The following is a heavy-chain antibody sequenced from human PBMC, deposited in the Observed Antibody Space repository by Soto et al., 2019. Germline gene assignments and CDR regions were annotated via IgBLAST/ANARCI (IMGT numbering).Heavy chain of an antibody. CDR3: ARSLTSPTPGYYYYMDV. J-gene: IGHJ6*03. CDR2: IIPILGIA. D-gene: IGHD3-16*01. Sequence: SEKVSCKSSRGTFSSYTISWVRQAPGQGHERKGKIIPILGIANYAQKFQGRDTNTADKSTSTAYMELSSLRSEDTAVYYCARSLTSPTPGYYYYMDVWGKGTTVTVCS. V-gene: IGHV1-69*02. CDR1: RGTFSSYT.